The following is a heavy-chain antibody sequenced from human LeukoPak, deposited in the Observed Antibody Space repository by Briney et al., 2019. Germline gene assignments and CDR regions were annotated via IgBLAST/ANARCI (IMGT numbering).Heavy chain of an antibody. J-gene: IGHJ4*02. CDR1: GGSISTYY. CDR2: IYYSGST. CDR3: AKLRAVQLAQYDY. Sequence: SETLSLTCTVSGGSISTYYWTWIRQPPGKGLEWIGYIYYSGSTNYNPSLKSRVTISVDTSKNQFSLKLSSVTAADTAVYYCAKLRAVQLAQYDYWGQGIPVIVSS. D-gene: IGHD1-1*01. V-gene: IGHV4-59*12.